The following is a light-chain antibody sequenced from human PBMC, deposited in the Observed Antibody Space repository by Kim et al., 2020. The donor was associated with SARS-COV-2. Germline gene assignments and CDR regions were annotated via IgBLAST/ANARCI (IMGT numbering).Light chain of an antibody. CDR3: QQRSNWYS. V-gene: IGKV3-11*01. CDR2: DAS. CDR1: QSVSSY. Sequence: LSLPPVERATLSCSASQSVSSYLAWYQQKPGQAPRLLIYDASNRATGIPARFSGSWSGTDFTLTISSLEPEDFAVYYCQQRSNWYSFGQGTKLEI. J-gene: IGKJ2*03.